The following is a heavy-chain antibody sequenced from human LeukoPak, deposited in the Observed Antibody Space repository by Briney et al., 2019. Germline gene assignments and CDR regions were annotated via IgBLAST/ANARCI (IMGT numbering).Heavy chain of an antibody. CDR2: INPNSGGT. D-gene: IGHD3-10*01. J-gene: IGHJ3*02. CDR3: ARGVLLWFGEPNKDAFDI. V-gene: IGHV1-2*02. CDR1: GDTFTGYY. Sequence: ASVKVSCKASGDTFTGYYMHWVRQAPGQGLEWMGWINPNSGGTNYAQTFQGRVTITRDTSISTAYMELSRLRSDDTAVYYCARGVLLWFGEPNKDAFDIWGQGTMVTVSS.